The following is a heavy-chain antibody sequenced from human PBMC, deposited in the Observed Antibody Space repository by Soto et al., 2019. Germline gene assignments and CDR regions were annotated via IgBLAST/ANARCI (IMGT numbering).Heavy chain of an antibody. CDR2: INAGNGNT. Sequence: GSVKVSWKASGYPFTNYAIHLVRQAPGQSLEWMGWINAGNGNTRYSQKFQGRVTISRDTSASTAYMELSSLRSEDTAMYFCARSGYSSGWYNWYFDFWGRGTMVTVSS. V-gene: IGHV1-3*01. CDR3: ARSGYSSGWYNWYFDF. D-gene: IGHD6-19*01. CDR1: GYPFTNYA. J-gene: IGHJ2*01.